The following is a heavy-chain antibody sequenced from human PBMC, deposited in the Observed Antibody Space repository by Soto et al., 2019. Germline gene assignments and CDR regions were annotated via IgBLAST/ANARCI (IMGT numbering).Heavy chain of an antibody. CDR3: VKDQAGNYYVLDF. V-gene: IGHV3-64D*08. D-gene: IGHD1-26*01. J-gene: IGHJ4*02. CDR2: ISHNGGST. Sequence: HPGGSLRLSCSASGLLFSSYAMHWVRQAPGKGLEYVSGISHNGGSTYYADSVKGRFTISRDYSKNTLNLQMSSLRAEDTAVYYCVKDQAGNYYVLDFWGQGTLVTV. CDR1: GLLFSSYA.